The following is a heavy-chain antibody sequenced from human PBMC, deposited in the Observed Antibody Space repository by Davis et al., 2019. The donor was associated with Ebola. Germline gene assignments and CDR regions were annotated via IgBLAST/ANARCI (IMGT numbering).Heavy chain of an antibody. J-gene: IGHJ4*02. CDR1: GGSFSGYY. CDR2: INHSGST. V-gene: IGHV4-34*01. D-gene: IGHD3-16*01. CDR3: ARDGGYTSEFDH. Sequence: MPGGSLRLSCAVYGGSFSGYYWSWIRQPPGKGLEWIGEINHSGSTYYNPSLKSRVTISIDTSKNQFSLKLKSVTAADTAVYYCARDGGYTSEFDHWGQVTLVTVSS.